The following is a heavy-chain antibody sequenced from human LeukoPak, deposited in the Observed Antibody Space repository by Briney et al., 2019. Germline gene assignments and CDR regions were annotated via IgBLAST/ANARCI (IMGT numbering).Heavy chain of an antibody. CDR1: GGSISSGDYY. Sequence: PSETLSLTCTVSGGSISSGDYYWSWSRQPPGKGLEWIGYIYYSGSTYYNPSLKSRVTISVDTSKNQFSLKLSSVTAADTAVYYCARVHDSSGYYYAFDYWGQGTLVTVSS. D-gene: IGHD3-22*01. CDR2: IYYSGST. CDR3: ARVHDSSGYYYAFDY. V-gene: IGHV4-30-4*01. J-gene: IGHJ4*02.